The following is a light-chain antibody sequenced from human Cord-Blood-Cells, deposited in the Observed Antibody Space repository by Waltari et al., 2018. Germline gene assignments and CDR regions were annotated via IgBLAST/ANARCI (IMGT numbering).Light chain of an antibody. V-gene: IGLV2-8*01. CDR3: SSYAGSNNWV. CDR1: SSDVGGYNY. J-gene: IGLJ3*02. Sequence: QSALTQPPSASGSPGQSVTISCTGTSSDVGGYNYVSWYQQHPGKAPKLMIYEVSKRPSGVPDRFSGSKSGHAASLTVSGLQAEDEADYYCSSYAGSNNWVFGGGTTLTVL. CDR2: EVS.